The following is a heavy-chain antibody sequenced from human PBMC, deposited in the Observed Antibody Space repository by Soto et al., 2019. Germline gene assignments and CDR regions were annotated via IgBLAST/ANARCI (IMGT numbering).Heavy chain of an antibody. CDR1: GGSISSYY. CDR2: IYYSGST. J-gene: IGHJ3*02. D-gene: IGHD6-25*01. Sequence: PSETLSLTCTVSGGSISSYYWSWIRQPPGKGLEWIGYIYYSGSTNYNPSLKSRVTISVDTSKNQFSLKLSSVTAADTAVYYCARHRLGLTAFDIWGQGTMVTVSS. V-gene: IGHV4-59*08. CDR3: ARHRLGLTAFDI.